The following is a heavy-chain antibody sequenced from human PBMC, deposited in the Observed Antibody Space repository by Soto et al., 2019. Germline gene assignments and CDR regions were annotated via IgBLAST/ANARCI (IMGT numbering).Heavy chain of an antibody. Sequence: QEQLVQSGAEVKKPGASLKVSCKASGYTFTDYYIHWVRQAPGQGLEWVGWINPDSGGTNLAQRFQGRVTMTSDTSINTAYMELSSLRSDDTAVYCCAIRTGQLAIISEFDGDWFFEIWGRGTLVTVSS. V-gene: IGHV1-2*02. CDR2: INPDSGGT. CDR3: AIRTGQLAIISEFDGDWFFEI. CDR1: GYTFTDYY. J-gene: IGHJ2*01. D-gene: IGHD2-2*01.